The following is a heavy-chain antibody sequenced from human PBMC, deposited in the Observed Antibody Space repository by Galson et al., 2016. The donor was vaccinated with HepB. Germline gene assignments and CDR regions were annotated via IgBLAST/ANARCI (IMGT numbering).Heavy chain of an antibody. V-gene: IGHV1-69*02. J-gene: IGHJ5*02. D-gene: IGHD2-21*02. Sequence: SVKVSCKASGGTFGTYTLNWLRQAPGKGPEWMGRLVPIVNLANYVQRLQGRLTITADTSTSTTYMELTSLTSEDTAIYDCASSLVPTASRFDPWGQGTLVTVSS. CDR1: GGTFGTYT. CDR3: ASSLVPTASRFDP. CDR2: LVPIVNLA.